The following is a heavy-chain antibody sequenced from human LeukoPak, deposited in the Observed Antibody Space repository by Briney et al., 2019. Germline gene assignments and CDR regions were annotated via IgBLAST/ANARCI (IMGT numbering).Heavy chain of an antibody. CDR2: ISSSGSTI. V-gene: IGHV3-48*04. J-gene: IGHJ4*02. CDR1: GFTFSSYS. D-gene: IGHD6-13*01. Sequence: GGSLRLSCAASGFTFSSYSMNWVRQAPGKGLEWVSYISSSGSTIYYADSVKGRFSISRDNAKNSLYLQMNRLRAEDTAVYYCARDGIEAANDYWGQGTLVTVSS. CDR3: ARDGIEAANDY.